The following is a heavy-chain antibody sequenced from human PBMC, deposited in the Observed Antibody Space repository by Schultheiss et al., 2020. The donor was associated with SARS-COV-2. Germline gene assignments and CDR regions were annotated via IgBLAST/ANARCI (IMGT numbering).Heavy chain of an antibody. CDR1: GGSVSSGSYY. CDR2: IYYSGST. D-gene: IGHD3-10*01. J-gene: IGHJ4*02. V-gene: IGHV4-61*01. CDR3: ARVEYYGSGSHDY. Sequence: SETLSLTCTVSGGSVSSGSYYWSWIRQPPVKGLEWIGYIYYSGSTNYNPSLKSRVTISVDTSKNQFSLKLSSVTAADTAVYYCARVEYYGSGSHDYWGQGTLVTVSS.